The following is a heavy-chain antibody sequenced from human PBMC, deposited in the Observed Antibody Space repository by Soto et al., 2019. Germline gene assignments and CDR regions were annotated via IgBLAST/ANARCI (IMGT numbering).Heavy chain of an antibody. CDR3: AREFSWRYYYDSSGYYYFDY. CDR2: INAGNGNT. Sequence: ASVKVSCKASGYTFTSYAMHWVRQAPGQRLEWMGWINAGNGNTKYSQKFQGRVTITRDTSASTAYMELSSLRSEDTAVYYCAREFSWRYYYDSSGYYYFDYSRRGTVVTV. CDR1: GYTFTSYA. D-gene: IGHD3-22*01. J-gene: IGHJ4*02. V-gene: IGHV1-3*01.